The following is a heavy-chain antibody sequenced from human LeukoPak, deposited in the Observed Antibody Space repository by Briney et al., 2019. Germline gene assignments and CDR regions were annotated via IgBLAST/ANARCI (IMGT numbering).Heavy chain of an antibody. J-gene: IGHJ4*02. Sequence: PSETLSLTCTVSGGSISSSSYYWGWIRQPPGKGLEWIGYIYYSGSTNYNPSLKSRVTISVDTSKNQFSLKLSSVTAADTAVYYCAGGAHHSSSWTFDYWGQGTLVTVSS. D-gene: IGHD6-13*01. CDR3: AGGAHHSSSWTFDY. V-gene: IGHV4-61*05. CDR1: GGSISSSSYY. CDR2: IYYSGST.